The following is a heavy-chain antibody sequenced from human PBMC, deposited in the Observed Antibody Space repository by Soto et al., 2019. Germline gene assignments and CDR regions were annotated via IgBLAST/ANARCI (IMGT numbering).Heavy chain of an antibody. CDR3: ARVGYCSSTSCYIYYYYYMDV. Sequence: PGGSLRLSCAAYGLTFSDYYMSWIRQAPGKGLEWVSYISSSGSTIYYADSVKGRFTISRDNAKNSLYLQMNSLRAEDTAVYYCARVGYCSSTSCYIYYYYYMDVWGKGTTITVSS. CDR2: ISSSGSTI. D-gene: IGHD2-2*03. J-gene: IGHJ6*03. CDR1: GLTFSDYY. V-gene: IGHV3-11*01.